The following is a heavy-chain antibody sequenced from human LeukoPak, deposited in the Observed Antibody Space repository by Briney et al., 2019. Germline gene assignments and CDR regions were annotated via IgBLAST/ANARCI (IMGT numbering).Heavy chain of an antibody. Sequence: GGSLRLSCAVSAFTFSDHYMDWVRQAPGNGLGWVGRTRNKANSYIKEDAASVKGRYTISRHDSNNSLYLNMNRLKNEDMAVDSSARVGVGRSSCSYHIYYWGQGTLVTVSS. V-gene: IGHV3-72*01. CDR2: TRNKANSYIK. CDR3: ARVGVGRSSCSYHIYY. CDR1: AFTFSDHY. D-gene: IGHD6-13*01. J-gene: IGHJ4*02.